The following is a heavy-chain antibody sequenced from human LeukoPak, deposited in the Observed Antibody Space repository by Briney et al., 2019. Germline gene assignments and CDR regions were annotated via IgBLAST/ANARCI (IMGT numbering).Heavy chain of an antibody. V-gene: IGHV3-53*01. CDR1: GFTVSSYY. CDR2: IYTGGGR. J-gene: IGHJ4*02. CDR3: ARGIDY. Sequence: GGSLRLSCAASGFTVSSYYMNWVRQAPGKELEWVSVIYTGGGRYYADSVRGRFTISRDTSKNMVFLQMSSLRVEDTAVYYCARGIDYWGRGTLVTVSS.